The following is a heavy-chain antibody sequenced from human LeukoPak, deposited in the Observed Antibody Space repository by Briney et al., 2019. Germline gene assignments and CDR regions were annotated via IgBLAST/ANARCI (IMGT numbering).Heavy chain of an antibody. J-gene: IGHJ4*02. CDR2: ISYDGSNK. CDR3: ARGLRDTDMVTLAY. CDR1: GFTFSSYA. V-gene: IGHV3-30-3*01. D-gene: IGHD5-18*01. Sequence: GRSLRLSCAASGFTFSSYAMHWVRQAPGMGLEWVAVISYDGSNKYYADSVKGRFTNSRDNSKNTLYLQMNSLRAEDTAVSYCARGLRDTDMVTLAYWGQGTLVTVSS.